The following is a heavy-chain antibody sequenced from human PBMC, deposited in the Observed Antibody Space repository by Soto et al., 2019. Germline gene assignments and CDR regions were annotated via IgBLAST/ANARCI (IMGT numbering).Heavy chain of an antibody. CDR2: IYSGGST. CDR3: ARPYSSSTHYYYGMDV. CDR1: GFTVSSNY. V-gene: IGHV3-53*01. D-gene: IGHD6-6*01. J-gene: IGHJ6*02. Sequence: LRLSCAASGFTVSSNYMSWVRQAPGKGLEWVSVIYSGGSTYYADSVKGRFTISRDNSKNTLYLQMNSLRAEDTAVYYCARPYSSSTHYYYGMDVWGQGTTVTVSS.